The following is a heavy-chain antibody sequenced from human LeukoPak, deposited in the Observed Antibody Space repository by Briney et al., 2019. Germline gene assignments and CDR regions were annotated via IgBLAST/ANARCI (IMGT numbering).Heavy chain of an antibody. D-gene: IGHD3-16*02. V-gene: IGHV1-69*08. CDR2: IIPIVGTA. CDR3: ARYLVIRGDAFDI. Sequence: GSSVKVSCKASGGTFSNYTINWVRQAPGQRLEWMGRIIPIVGTANCAQNFQGRVTITADKSTSTAYMELGSLRSEDTAVYYCARYLVIRGDAFDIWGQGTMVTVSS. CDR1: GGTFSNYT. J-gene: IGHJ3*02.